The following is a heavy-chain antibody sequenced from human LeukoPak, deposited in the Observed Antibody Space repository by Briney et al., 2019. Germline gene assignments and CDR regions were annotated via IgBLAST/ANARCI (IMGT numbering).Heavy chain of an antibody. CDR2: MNPNSGNT. D-gene: IGHD3-22*01. J-gene: IGHJ5*02. CDR3: ARGRMIRIRTGWFAP. Sequence: GASVKVSCKASGYTFTSYEINWVRQATGQGLEWRGWMNPNSGNTGCAQKFQGRAPEPRTTSITTASMELSSLTSEATAVYYCARGRMIRIRTGWFAPWGQGTLVTVSS. CDR1: GYTFTSYE. V-gene: IGHV1-8*01.